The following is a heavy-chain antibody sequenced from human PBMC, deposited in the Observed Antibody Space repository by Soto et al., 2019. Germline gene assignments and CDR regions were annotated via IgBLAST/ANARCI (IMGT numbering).Heavy chain of an antibody. CDR1: GGTFSSYT. D-gene: IGHD6-19*01. CDR2: IIPILGIA. J-gene: IGHJ4*02. V-gene: IGHV1-69*04. CDR3: ARDLKEQWLVLGDFDY. Sequence: SVKVSCKASGGTFSSYTISWVRQAPGQGLEWMGRIIPILGIANYAQKFQGRVTITADKSTSTAYMELRSLRSDDTAVYYCARDLKEQWLVLGDFDYWGQGTLVTVSS.